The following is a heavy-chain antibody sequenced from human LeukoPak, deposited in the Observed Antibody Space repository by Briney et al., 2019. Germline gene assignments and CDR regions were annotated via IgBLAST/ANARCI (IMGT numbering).Heavy chain of an antibody. Sequence: GGSLRLSCAASGFTFSSYAMHWVRQAPGKGLEWVAVISYDGSNKYYAVSVKGRFTISRDNSKNTLYLQMNSLRAEDTAVYYCARDSCSSTSCNEIYWGQGTLVTVSS. J-gene: IGHJ4*02. CDR1: GFTFSSYA. D-gene: IGHD2-2*01. CDR3: ARDSCSSTSCNEIY. CDR2: ISYDGSNK. V-gene: IGHV3-30-3*01.